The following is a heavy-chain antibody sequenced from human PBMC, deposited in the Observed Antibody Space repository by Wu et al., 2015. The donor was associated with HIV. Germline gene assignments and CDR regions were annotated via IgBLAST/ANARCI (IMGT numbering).Heavy chain of an antibody. Sequence: QVQLVQSGAEVKKSGASLKVSCKASGYAFKTYGISWLRQAPGQGLEWMGWISGYNGNTNYAQNLQGRVTMTRNTSISTAYMELSSLRSEDTAVYYCARGGRYYYDSSGYVYWYFDLWGRGTLVTVSX. J-gene: IGHJ2*01. D-gene: IGHD3-22*01. CDR3: ARGGRYYYDSSGYVYWYFDL. CDR2: ISGYNGNT. CDR1: GYAFKTYG. V-gene: IGHV1-18*01.